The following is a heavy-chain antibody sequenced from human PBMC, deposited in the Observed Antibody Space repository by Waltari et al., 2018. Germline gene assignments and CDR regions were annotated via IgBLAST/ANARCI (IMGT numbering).Heavy chain of an antibody. CDR1: GFSLSTYS. CDR3: ARDGWFGDLSYGFEKCYFDY. CDR2: ISFDGNSK. Sequence: QVQLVESGCDVVQPGTSLRLSCAGSGFSLSTYSIHWVRSAPGKGLEWVAVISFDGNSKYYADSVKGRFTITRDNAEGRLYLRMSSLRAEDTVVYYCARDGWFGDLSYGFEKCYFDYWGQGTLVTVSS. J-gene: IGHJ4*02. D-gene: IGHD3-10*01. V-gene: IGHV3-30*04.